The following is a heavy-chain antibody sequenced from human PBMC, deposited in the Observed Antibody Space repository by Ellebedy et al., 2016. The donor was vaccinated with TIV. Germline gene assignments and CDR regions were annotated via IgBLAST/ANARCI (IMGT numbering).Heavy chain of an antibody. D-gene: IGHD6-13*01. J-gene: IGHJ3*02. CDR2: ISSGSTYI. Sequence: GGSLRLXCSASGFFFSDYCMNWVRQAPGKGLEWVSSISSGSTYIFYADSVKGRFTISRDNAKNSLYLQMNSLRAEDTAVYYCAAAAGAGDDAFDIWGQGTMVTVSS. CDR1: GFFFSDYC. CDR3: AAAAGAGDDAFDI. V-gene: IGHV3-21*01.